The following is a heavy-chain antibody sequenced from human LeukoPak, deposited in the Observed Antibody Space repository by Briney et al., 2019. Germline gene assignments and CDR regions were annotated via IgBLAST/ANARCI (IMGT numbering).Heavy chain of an antibody. CDR1: GGSISSYY. Sequence: SETLSLTCTVSGGSISSYYWSWIRQPAGKGLEWIGRIYTSGSTNYNPSLKSRVTMSVDTSKNQFSLKLSSVTAADTAVYYCARGDLQTYCSSTSCHSENWFDPWGQGTLVTVSS. D-gene: IGHD2-2*01. J-gene: IGHJ5*02. CDR3: ARGDLQTYCSSTSCHSENWFDP. V-gene: IGHV4-4*07. CDR2: IYTSGST.